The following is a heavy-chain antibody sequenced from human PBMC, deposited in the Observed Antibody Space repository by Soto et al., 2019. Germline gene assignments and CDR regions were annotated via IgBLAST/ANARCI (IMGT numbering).Heavy chain of an antibody. Sequence: GGSLRLSCAASGFTFSSYGMHWVRQAPGKGLEWVAVISYDGSNKYYADSVKGRFTISRDNSKNTLYLQMNSLRAEDTAVYYCAMTYGGKAYYYGMDVWGQGTTVTVSS. CDR3: AMTYGGKAYYYGMDV. D-gene: IGHD2-15*01. CDR1: GFTFSSYG. CDR2: ISYDGSNK. V-gene: IGHV3-30*03. J-gene: IGHJ6*02.